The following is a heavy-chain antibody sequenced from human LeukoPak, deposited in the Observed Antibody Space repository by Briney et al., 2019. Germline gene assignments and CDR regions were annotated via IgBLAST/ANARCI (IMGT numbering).Heavy chain of an antibody. CDR3: AKGDSSGYYFGNDAFDI. CDR2: ISGSGGST. Sequence: GGSLRLSCAASGSTFSSNAMSWVRQAPGKGLEWVSAISGSGGSTYYADPVKGRFTISRDNSKNTLYLQMNSLRAEDTAVYYCAKGDSSGYYFGNDAFDIWGQGTMVTVSS. D-gene: IGHD3-22*01. CDR1: GSTFSSNA. J-gene: IGHJ3*02. V-gene: IGHV3-23*01.